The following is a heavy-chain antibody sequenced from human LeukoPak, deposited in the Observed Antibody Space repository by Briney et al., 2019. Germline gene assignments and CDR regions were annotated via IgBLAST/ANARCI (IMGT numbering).Heavy chain of an antibody. CDR3: AKRGLVDDSSGYYPDY. D-gene: IGHD3-22*01. Sequence: ASVKVSCKASGGTFSSYAISWVRQAPGQGLEWMGGIIPIFGTANYAQKFQGRVTITTDESTSTAYMELSSLRSEDTAVYYCAKRGLVDDSSGYYPDYWGQGTLVTVSS. CDR2: IIPIFGTA. J-gene: IGHJ4*02. V-gene: IGHV1-69*05. CDR1: GGTFSSYA.